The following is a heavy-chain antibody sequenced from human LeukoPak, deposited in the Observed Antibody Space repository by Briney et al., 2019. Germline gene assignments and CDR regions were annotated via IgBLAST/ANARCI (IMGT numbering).Heavy chain of an antibody. CDR2: MNPNSGNT. V-gene: IGHV1-8*03. CDR3: ARGPPLVLLWFGELSGGALDY. J-gene: IGHJ4*02. D-gene: IGHD3-10*01. CDR1: GYTFTSYD. Sequence: ASVKVSCKASGYTFTSYDINWVRQATGQGLEWMGWMNPNSGNTGCAQKFQGRVTITRNTSISTAYMELSSLRSEDTAVYYCARGPPLVLLWFGELSGGALDYWGQGTLVTVSS.